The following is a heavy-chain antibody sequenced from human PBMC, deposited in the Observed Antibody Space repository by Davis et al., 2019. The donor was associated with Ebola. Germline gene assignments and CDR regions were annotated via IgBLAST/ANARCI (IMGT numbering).Heavy chain of an antibody. D-gene: IGHD5-24*01. CDR2: INGGNGNT. CDR1: GYSFTSNI. V-gene: IGHV1-3*01. CDR3: ARDLSYVGFNYYIDV. Sequence: SVKVSCKAPGYSFTSNIMHWVRQVPGQRLEWVGWINGGNGNTKYSQNFQGRVTISRDTSATIVYLELNSLRYEDTAVYYCARDLSYVGFNYYIDVWGKGTKVTVSS. J-gene: IGHJ6*03.